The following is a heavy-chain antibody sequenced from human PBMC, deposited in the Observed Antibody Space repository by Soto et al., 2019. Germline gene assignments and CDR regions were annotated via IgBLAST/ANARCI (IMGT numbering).Heavy chain of an antibody. D-gene: IGHD6-13*01. CDR1: GYTFSNFW. V-gene: IGHV5-51*01. Sequence: GESLKISCQCSGYTFSNFWIGWVRHLPGQGLEWMGIIYPCDHETRYSPSFLGKVTISAEKSINTAYLKWSSLEASDSAFYFCALSTRSSPYFDVWGQGALLTFSS. J-gene: IGHJ4*02. CDR3: ALSTRSSPYFDV. CDR2: IYPCDHET.